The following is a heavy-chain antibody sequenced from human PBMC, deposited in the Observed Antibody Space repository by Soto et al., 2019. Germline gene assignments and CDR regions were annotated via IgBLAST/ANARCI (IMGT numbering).Heavy chain of an antibody. CDR1: GYTFIDYC. D-gene: IGHD4-17*01. CDR3: ARDNRQNYGTTVASSWFHP. CDR2: IILRHHST. J-gene: IGHJ5*02. V-gene: IGHV1-46*01. Sequence: ASVKVSCKTSGYTFIDYCIHWVRQAPGQGLEWMGIIILRHHSTSYAQKFQDRLSVTRDQSSTTIYMDLSSLRYEDTAVYYCARDNRQNYGTTVASSWFHPWGQGTPVTVSS.